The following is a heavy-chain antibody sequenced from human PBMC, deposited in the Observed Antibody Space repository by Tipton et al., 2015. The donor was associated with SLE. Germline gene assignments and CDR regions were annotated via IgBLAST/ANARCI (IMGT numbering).Heavy chain of an antibody. CDR3: ARDKDALDV. V-gene: IGHV1-2*06. CDR2: IDPNNGVT. J-gene: IGHJ3*01. CDR1: GYSYSGYF. Sequence: QSGAEVKEPGASVKVSCKTSGYSYSGYFMHWVRQAPGQGLEWMGRIDPNNGVTRYAQKFHGRVTMTGDTSITTAYLELRGLKSDDTATYYCARDKDALDVWGQGTMVTVSS.